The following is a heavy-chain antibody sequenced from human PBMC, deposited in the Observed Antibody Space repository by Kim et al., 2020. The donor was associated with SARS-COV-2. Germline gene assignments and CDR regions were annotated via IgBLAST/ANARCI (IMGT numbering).Heavy chain of an antibody. CDR3: ARDFDTKWCIDY. J-gene: IGHJ4*02. V-gene: IGHV1-46*01. D-gene: IGHD2-15*01. CDR1: GYTFTRYW. CDR2: ISCRDGST. Sequence: ASVKVSCKASGYTFTRYWMHWVRQAPGQGLEWMGIISCRDGSTRHAQRFQGRLTMTRDTSTSTVHMELSSLRSEDTAVYYCARDFDTKWCIDYWGQGTLIPVSS.